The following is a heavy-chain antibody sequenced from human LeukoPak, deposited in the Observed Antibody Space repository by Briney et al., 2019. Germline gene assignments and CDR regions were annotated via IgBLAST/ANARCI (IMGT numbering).Heavy chain of an antibody. Sequence: SSVKVSCKASGYTFTSYGISWERQAPGQGLEWMGWISAYNGNTNYAQKLQGRVTMNTDTSTSTAYMELRSLRSDDTAVYYCARDQGLTTVSDYWGQGTLVTVSS. V-gene: IGHV1-18*01. D-gene: IGHD4-17*01. CDR2: ISAYNGNT. CDR1: GYTFTSYG. CDR3: ARDQGLTTVSDY. J-gene: IGHJ4*02.